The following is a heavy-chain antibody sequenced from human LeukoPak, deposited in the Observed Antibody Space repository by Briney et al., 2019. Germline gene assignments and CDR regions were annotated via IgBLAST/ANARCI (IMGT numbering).Heavy chain of an antibody. CDR3: ARHNNWGFDY. CDR1: GYSFANYW. CDR2: IHPGNSDT. J-gene: IGHJ4*02. V-gene: IGHV5-51*01. Sequence: GESLKISCKDSGYSFANYWIGWVRQMPGKGLEWMGIIHPGNSDTKYSPSFQGQVTISADRSISTAYLQWGSLKASDTAVYYCARHNNWGFDYWGQGALVTVSS. D-gene: IGHD7-27*01.